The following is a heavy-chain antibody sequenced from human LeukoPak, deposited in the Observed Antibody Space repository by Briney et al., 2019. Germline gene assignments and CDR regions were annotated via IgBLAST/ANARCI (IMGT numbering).Heavy chain of an antibody. CDR2: IYNNGDT. Sequence: PSETLSLTCTVSGASISGYYWSWIRQPAGKGLEWIRRIYNNGDTKYNPSLKSRVTMSVDTSKNQFSLKLSSVTAADTAVYFCAREAATAAHLHYWGQGTLVTVSS. V-gene: IGHV4-4*07. CDR1: GASISGYY. CDR3: AREAATAAHLHY. J-gene: IGHJ4*02. D-gene: IGHD6-13*01.